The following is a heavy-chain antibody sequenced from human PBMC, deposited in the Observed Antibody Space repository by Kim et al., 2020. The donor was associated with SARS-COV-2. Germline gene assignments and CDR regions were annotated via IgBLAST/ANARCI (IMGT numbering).Heavy chain of an antibody. Sequence: GGSLRLSCAASGFTFSSYGMHWVRQAPGKGLEWVAVISYDGSNKYYADSVKGRFTISRDNSKNTLYLQMNSLRAEDTAVYYCHTNKFAFDIWGQGTMVT. CDR2: ISYDGSNK. J-gene: IGHJ3*02. CDR1: GFTFSSYG. V-gene: IGHV3-30*03. CDR3: HTNKFAFDI.